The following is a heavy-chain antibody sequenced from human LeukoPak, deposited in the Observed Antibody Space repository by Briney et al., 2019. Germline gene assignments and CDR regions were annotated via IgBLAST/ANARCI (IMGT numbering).Heavy chain of an antibody. CDR3: ATSISVAENAFDI. Sequence: GGSLRLSCAASGFTFSSYAMDWVRQAPGKGLAWVASISYDGTNKYYADSVKGRFTTSRDDSKNTLYLQMNSLRTEDTAVYYCATSISVAENAFDIWGQGTMVTVSS. CDR2: ISYDGTNK. J-gene: IGHJ3*02. V-gene: IGHV3-30*04. D-gene: IGHD6-19*01. CDR1: GFTFSSYA.